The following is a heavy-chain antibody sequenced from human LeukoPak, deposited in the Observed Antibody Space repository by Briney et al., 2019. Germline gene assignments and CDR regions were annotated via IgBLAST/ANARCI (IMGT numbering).Heavy chain of an antibody. CDR1: GFTFSSYA. V-gene: IGHV3-23*01. D-gene: IGHD1-26*01. J-gene: IGHJ4*02. CDR2: INGGGVNT. Sequence: SGGSLRLSCAASGFTFSSYAMSWVRQAPGKGLEWVSTINGGGVNTHYADSVGGRFTISRDNSKNTLYLQMNSLRAEDTAVYYCAKLGGVGATDYWGQGTLVTVSS. CDR3: AKLGGVGATDY.